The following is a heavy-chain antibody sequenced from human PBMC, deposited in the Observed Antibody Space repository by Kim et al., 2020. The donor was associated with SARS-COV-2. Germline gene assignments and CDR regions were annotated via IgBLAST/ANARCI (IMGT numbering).Heavy chain of an antibody. V-gene: IGHV4-31*02. Sequence: RVTISVDTSKNQFSLKLSSVTAADTAVYYCARAHYDILTGYQRDHDYFDYWGQGTLVTVSS. CDR3: ARAHYDILTGYQRDHDYFDY. D-gene: IGHD3-9*01. J-gene: IGHJ4*02.